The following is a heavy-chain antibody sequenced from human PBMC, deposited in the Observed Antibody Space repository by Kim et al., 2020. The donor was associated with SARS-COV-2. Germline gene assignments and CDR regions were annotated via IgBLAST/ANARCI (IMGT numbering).Heavy chain of an antibody. CDR2: IYSGGST. V-gene: IGHV3-66*01. D-gene: IGHD6-19*01. CDR1: GFTVSSNY. Sequence: GGSLRLSCAASGFTVSSNYMSWVRQAPGKGLEWVSVIYSGGSTYSADSVKGRFTISRDNSKNTLYLQMNSLRAEDTAVYYCARSFPGIAVAGYWGQGTLVTVSS. CDR3: ARSFPGIAVAGY. J-gene: IGHJ4*02.